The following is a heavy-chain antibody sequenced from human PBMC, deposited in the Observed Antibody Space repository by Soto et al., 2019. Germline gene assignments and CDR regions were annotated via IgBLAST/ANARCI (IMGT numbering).Heavy chain of an antibody. CDR1: GGTFSSYA. CDR2: IIPIFGTA. D-gene: IGHD2-8*01. J-gene: IGHJ5*02. V-gene: IGHV1-69*13. Sequence: SVKVSCKASGGTFSSYAICWVRQAPGQGLEWMGGIIPIFGTANYAQKFQGRVTITADESTSTAYMELSSLRSEDTAVYYCARGLYCTRGVCYYQEFGPWGQGTLVTVSS. CDR3: ARGLYCTRGVCYYQEFGP.